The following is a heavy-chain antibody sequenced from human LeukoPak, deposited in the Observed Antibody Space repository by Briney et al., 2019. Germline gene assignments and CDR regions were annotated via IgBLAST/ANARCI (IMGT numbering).Heavy chain of an antibody. CDR2: ISSSSSII. CDR3: ARDRGYSTS. CDR1: GFTFSSYS. D-gene: IGHD6-13*01. Sequence: PGGSLRLSCVASGFTFSSYSMNWVRQAPGKGLEWVSSISSSSSIIYYADSVKGRFTISRDNAKNSLVLQMTSLRDEDTGVYYCARDRGYSTSWGQGTLVTVSS. J-gene: IGHJ4*02. V-gene: IGHV3-48*02.